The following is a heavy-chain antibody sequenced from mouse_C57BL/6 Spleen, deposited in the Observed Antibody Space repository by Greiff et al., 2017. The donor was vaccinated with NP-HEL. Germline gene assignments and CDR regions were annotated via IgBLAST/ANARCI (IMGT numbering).Heavy chain of an antibody. CDR2: IDPETGGT. J-gene: IGHJ3*01. CDR3: TRSYDYGFAY. D-gene: IGHD2-4*01. Sequence: QVQLQQSGAELVRPGASVTLSCKASGYTFTDYEMHWVKQTPVHGLEWIGAIDPETGGTAYNQKFKGKAILTADKSSSTAYMKLRSLTSEDSAVYYCTRSYDYGFAYWGQGTLVTVSA. V-gene: IGHV1-15*01. CDR1: GYTFTDYE.